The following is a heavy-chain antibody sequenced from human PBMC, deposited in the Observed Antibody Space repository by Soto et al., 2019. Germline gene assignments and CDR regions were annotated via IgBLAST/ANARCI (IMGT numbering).Heavy chain of an antibody. J-gene: IGHJ5*02. D-gene: IGHD2-15*01. CDR3: ASVCSGGSCYGWFWFYP. CDR2: IIPIFGTA. Sequence: QVQLVQSGAEVKTPGSSVKVSCKASGVTFSSYAISWVRQAPGQGLAWMGGIIPIFGTANYAQKFQGRVTITADESASTAYMELSSLRSEDTAVYYCASVCSGGSCYGWFWFYPWGQGTLVTVSS. CDR1: GVTFSSYA. V-gene: IGHV1-69*01.